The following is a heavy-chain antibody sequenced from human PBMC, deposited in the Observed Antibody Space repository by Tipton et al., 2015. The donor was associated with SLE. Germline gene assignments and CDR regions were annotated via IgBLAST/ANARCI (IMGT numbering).Heavy chain of an antibody. CDR1: GFTFSSYW. CDR2: IKQDGSEK. J-gene: IGHJ3*02. V-gene: IGHV3-7*05. D-gene: IGHD3-3*01. CDR3: ARIGPYDFWSGSYDAFDI. Sequence: SLRLSCAASGFTFSSYWTSWVRQAPGKGLEWVANIKQDGSEKYYVDSVKGRFTISRDNAKNSLYLQMNSLRAEDTAVYYCARIGPYDFWSGSYDAFDIWGQGTMVTVSS.